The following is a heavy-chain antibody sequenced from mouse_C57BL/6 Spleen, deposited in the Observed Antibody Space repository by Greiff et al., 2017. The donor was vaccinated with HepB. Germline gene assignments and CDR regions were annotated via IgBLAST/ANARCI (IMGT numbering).Heavy chain of an antibody. V-gene: IGHV1-7*01. J-gene: IGHJ2*01. D-gene: IGHD1-1*01. Sequence: VQLQQSGAELAKPGASVKLSCKASGYTFTSYWMHWVKQRPGQGLEWIGYINPSSGYTKYNQKFKDKATLTADKSSSTAYMQLSSLTYEDSAVYCCARAPDYYGSPFDYWGQGTTLTVSS. CDR1: GYTFTSYW. CDR3: ARAPDYYGSPFDY. CDR2: INPSSGYT.